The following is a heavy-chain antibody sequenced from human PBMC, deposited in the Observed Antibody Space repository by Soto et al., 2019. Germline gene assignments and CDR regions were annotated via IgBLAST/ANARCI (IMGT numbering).Heavy chain of an antibody. CDR1: GFTFSSYA. CDR3: AKGSYSSSWGNWFDP. D-gene: IGHD6-13*01. Sequence: GGSLRLSCAASGFTFSSYAMSWVRQAPGKGLEWVSAISGSGGSTYYADSVKGRFTISRDNSKNTLYLQMNSLRAEDTAVYYCAKGSYSSSWGNWFDPWGQGTLVTVSS. J-gene: IGHJ5*02. CDR2: ISGSGGST. V-gene: IGHV3-23*01.